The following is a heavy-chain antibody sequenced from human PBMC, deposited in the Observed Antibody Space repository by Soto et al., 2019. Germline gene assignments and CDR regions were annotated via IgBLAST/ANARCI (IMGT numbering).Heavy chain of an antibody. CDR2: IGTAGDT. CDR1: GFTFSSYD. V-gene: IGHV3-13*01. J-gene: IGHJ6*02. CDR3: ARARIYYYGMDV. Sequence: EVQLVESGGGLVQPGGSLRLSCAASGFTFSSYDMHWVRQATGKGLEWVSAIGTAGDTYYPGSVKGRFTISRENAKNSLYLQMNSLRAEDTAVYYCARARIYYYGMDVWGQGTTVTVSS.